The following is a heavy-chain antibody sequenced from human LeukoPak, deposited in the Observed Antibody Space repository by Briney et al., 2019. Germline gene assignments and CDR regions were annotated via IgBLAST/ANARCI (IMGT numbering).Heavy chain of an antibody. J-gene: IGHJ5*02. CDR3: ARSSLPGGYCSGGSCPRLYNWFDP. Sequence: SVKVTCKASGGTFSSYTISWVRQAPGQGLEWMGGIIPIFGTANYAQKFQGRVTTTADKSTSTAYMELSSLRSEDTAVYYCARSSLPGGYCSGGSCPRLYNWFDPWGQGTLVTVSS. CDR2: IIPIFGTA. V-gene: IGHV1-69*06. CDR1: GGTFSSYT. D-gene: IGHD2-15*01.